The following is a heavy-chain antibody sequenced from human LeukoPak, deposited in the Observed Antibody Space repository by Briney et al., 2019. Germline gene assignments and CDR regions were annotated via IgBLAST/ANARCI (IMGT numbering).Heavy chain of an antibody. D-gene: IGHD3-9*01. CDR3: ARDHYDILTGYRNNWFDP. CDR1: GYTFTSYY. V-gene: IGHV1-46*01. Sequence: ASVKVSCKASGYTFTSYYMHWVRQAPGQGLEWMGIINPSGGSTSYAQKFQGRVTVTRDTSTSTVYMELSSLRSEDTAVYYCARDHYDILTGYRNNWFDPWGQGTLVTVSS. J-gene: IGHJ5*02. CDR2: INPSGGST.